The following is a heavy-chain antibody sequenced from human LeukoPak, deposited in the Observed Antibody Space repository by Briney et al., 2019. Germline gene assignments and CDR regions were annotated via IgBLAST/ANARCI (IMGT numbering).Heavy chain of an antibody. CDR3: AKDRNIGPATYYFDY. D-gene: IGHD2-2*01. CDR2: ISNTGANT. CDR1: GLSFSTYA. J-gene: IGHJ4*02. V-gene: IGHV3-23*01. Sequence: GGSLRLSCAASGLSFSTYALYWVRQAPGKGLEWDSSISNTGANTYYADSVKGRFTISRDNSKNTLYLQMNSLRAEDTAVYFCAKDRNIGPATYYFDYWGQGALVTVSS.